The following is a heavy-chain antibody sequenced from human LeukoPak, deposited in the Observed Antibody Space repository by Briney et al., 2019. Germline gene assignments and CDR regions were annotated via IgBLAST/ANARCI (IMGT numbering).Heavy chain of an antibody. V-gene: IGHV3-23*01. J-gene: IGHJ4*02. CDR1: GFRFDDYG. CDR3: ARHPRDTVLFTIDY. CDR2: TSGSGGSR. D-gene: IGHD5-18*01. Sequence: PGGSLRPSCTASGFRFDDYGMTWVRQAPGEGLEWVSGTSGSGGSRYYPDSVKGRFTISRDNSKNTLSLEMNSLRAEDTAVYYCARHPRDTVLFTIDYWGQGTLVTVSS.